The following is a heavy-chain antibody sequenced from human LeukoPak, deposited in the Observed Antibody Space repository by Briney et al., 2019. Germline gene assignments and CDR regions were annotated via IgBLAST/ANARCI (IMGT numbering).Heavy chain of an antibody. J-gene: IGHJ4*02. CDR1: GGSFSGYY. D-gene: IGHD3-22*01. V-gene: IGHV4-34*01. CDR3: ARRTDRSKIAY. CDR2: IHPRGTI. Sequence: SETLSLTCAVYGGSFSGYYWSWIRQPPGEGLEWIGEIHPRGTIDYNPSLKSRVTISGDTSKNQFSLKLTSVTAADTAVYYCARRTDRSKIAYWGQGTLVTVSS.